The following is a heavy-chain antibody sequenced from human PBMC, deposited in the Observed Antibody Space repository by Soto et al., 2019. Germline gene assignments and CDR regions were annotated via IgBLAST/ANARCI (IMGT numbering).Heavy chain of an antibody. CDR3: ARSRHGSGSYTHFYYGLDV. D-gene: IGHD3-10*01. J-gene: IGHJ6*02. CDR1: GFTFISYA. Sequence: QVQLVESGGGVVQPGRSLRLSCAASGFTFISYAMHWVRQAPGKGLEWVAVISFDGSTEYYADSVKGRFTISRDNSNNTVYLKMNILRSEDTAVYYCARSRHGSGSYTHFYYGLDVWGQGTTVTVSS. CDR2: ISFDGSTE. V-gene: IGHV3-30-3*01.